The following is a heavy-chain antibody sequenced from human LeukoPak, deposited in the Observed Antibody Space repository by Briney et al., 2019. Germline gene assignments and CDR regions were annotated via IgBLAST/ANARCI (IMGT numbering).Heavy chain of an antibody. J-gene: IGHJ5*02. D-gene: IGHD2-15*01. CDR2: IYSGGST. Sequence: GGSLRLSCAASGFTVSSSHINWVRQAPGKGLEWVSVIYSGGSTYFTDSVKGRFTISRDNSKNTVSLQMDSLRAEDTAVYYCAKCSGGSCYSSGWSDPWGQGTLVTVSS. CDR3: AKCSGGSCYSSGWSDP. V-gene: IGHV3-66*01. CDR1: GFTVSSSH.